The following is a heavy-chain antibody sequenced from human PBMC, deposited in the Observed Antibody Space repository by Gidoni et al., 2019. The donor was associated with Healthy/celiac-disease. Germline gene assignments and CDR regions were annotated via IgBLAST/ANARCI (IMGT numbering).Heavy chain of an antibody. CDR1: GFHFSSYA. Sequence: EVQLLESGGGLVQPGGSLRLSCAASGFHFSSYAMSWVRQAPGKGLEWVSAISGSGGSTYYADSVKGRFTISRDNSKNTLYLQMNSLRAEDTAVYYCAKDLPSWVVVAAAFDYWGQGTLVTVSS. D-gene: IGHD2-15*01. V-gene: IGHV3-23*01. J-gene: IGHJ4*02. CDR2: ISGSGGST. CDR3: AKDLPSWVVVAAAFDY.